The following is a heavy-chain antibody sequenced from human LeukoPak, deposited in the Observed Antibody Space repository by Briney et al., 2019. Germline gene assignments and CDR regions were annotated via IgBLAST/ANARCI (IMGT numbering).Heavy chain of an antibody. CDR3: AREDSGSYYNYYYFYMDV. CDR1: GGSFSSYC. V-gene: IGHV4-4*07. D-gene: IGHD3-10*01. J-gene: IGHJ6*03. Sequence: PSETLSLTCSVSGGSFSSYCWSWVRQPAGKGLEWIGRIYPSGNTNYNPSLKRRVTLSVETSKTQFSLRLSSVTAADTAVYYCAREDSGSYYNYYYFYMDVWGKGTTVTISS. CDR2: IYPSGNT.